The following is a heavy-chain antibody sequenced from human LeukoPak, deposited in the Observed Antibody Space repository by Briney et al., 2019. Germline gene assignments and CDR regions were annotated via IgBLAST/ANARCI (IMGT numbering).Heavy chain of an antibody. CDR3: ATFAGEHQAPFDY. CDR2: INPNSGGT. V-gene: IGHV1-2*02. CDR1: GYTFTGYY. Sequence: PLASVKVSCKASGYTFTGYYMHWVRQAPGQGLEWMGWINPNSGGTNYAQKFQGRVTMTRDTSISTAYMELSRLRSDDTAVYYCATFAGEHQAPFDYWGQGTLVTVSS. J-gene: IGHJ4*02. D-gene: IGHD1-26*01.